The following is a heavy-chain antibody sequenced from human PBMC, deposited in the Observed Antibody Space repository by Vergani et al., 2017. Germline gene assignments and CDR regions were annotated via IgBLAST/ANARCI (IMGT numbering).Heavy chain of an antibody. CDR1: GGTFSSYG. CDR2: ISAYNGNT. Sequence: QVQLVQSGAEVKKPGSSVKVSCKASGGTFSSYGISWVRQAPGQGLEWMGWISAYNGNTNYAQKLQGRVTMTTDTSTSTAYMELRSLRSDDTDVYYCARDPYDIVVVPAAIGGSWFDPWGQGTLVTVSS. CDR3: ARDPYDIVVVPAAIGGSWFDP. V-gene: IGHV1-18*01. D-gene: IGHD2-2*01. J-gene: IGHJ5*02.